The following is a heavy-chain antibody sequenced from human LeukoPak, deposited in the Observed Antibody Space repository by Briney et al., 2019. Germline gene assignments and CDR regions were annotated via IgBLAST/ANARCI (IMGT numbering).Heavy chain of an antibody. CDR1: GYTFTSYY. Sequence: ASVKVSCKASGYTFTSYYIHWVRQATGQGLEWMGIINPSGGSTSYAQKFQGRVTMTRGMSTSTVYMELRSLRSEDTAVYYCARSRYALLPDYWGQGTLVTVSS. CDR3: ARSRYALLPDY. J-gene: IGHJ4*02. D-gene: IGHD3-22*01. V-gene: IGHV1-46*01. CDR2: INPSGGST.